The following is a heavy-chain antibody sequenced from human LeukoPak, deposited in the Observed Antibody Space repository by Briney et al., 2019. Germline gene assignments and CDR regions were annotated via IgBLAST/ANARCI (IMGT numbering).Heavy chain of an antibody. J-gene: IGHJ4*02. D-gene: IGHD3-22*01. CDR3: ARRYDSSGCLGY. Sequence: SVKVSCKASGYTFTSNYIHWVRQAPGQGLEWMGGIIPIFGTANYAQKFQGRVTITADESTSTAYMELSSLRSEDTAVYYCARRYDSSGCLGYWGQGTLVTVSS. V-gene: IGHV1-69*13. CDR1: GYTFTSNY. CDR2: IIPIFGTA.